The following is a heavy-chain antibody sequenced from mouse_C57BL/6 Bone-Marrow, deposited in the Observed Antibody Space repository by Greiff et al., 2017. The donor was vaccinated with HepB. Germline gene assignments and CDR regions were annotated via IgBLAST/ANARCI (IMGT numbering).Heavy chain of an antibody. CDR1: GYTFTDYE. Sequence: QVQLKESGAELVRPGASVTLSCKASGYTFTDYEMHWVKQTPVHGLEWIGAIDPETGGTAYNQKFKGKAILTADKSSSTAYMELRSLTSEDSAVYYCTRCRYREWFAYWGQGTLVTVSA. CDR2: IDPETGGT. J-gene: IGHJ3*01. CDR3: TRCRYREWFAY. V-gene: IGHV1-15*01. D-gene: IGHD2-14*01.